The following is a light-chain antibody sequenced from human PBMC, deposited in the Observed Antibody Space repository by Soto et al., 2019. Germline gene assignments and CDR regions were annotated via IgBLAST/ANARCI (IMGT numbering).Light chain of an antibody. CDR3: MQALQTPYT. J-gene: IGKJ2*01. Sequence: EIVMTQSPPSLTVTPGEPASISCRSSQRLLHSNGNTFLDWYLQQPGQSPQLLSYLGSNRASGVPDRVSGSEAGTDFTLKISGVEAEDVGVYYCMQALQTPYTFGQATKLQIK. V-gene: IGKV2-28*01. CDR2: LGS. CDR1: QRLLHSNGNTF.